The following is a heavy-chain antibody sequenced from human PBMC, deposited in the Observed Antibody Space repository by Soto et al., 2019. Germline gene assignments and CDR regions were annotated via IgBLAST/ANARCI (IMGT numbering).Heavy chain of an antibody. Sequence: SVKGSCEAPGSTFTSSYMHPLRQAPGHALECMGLINPSGGSTGYAQKSQGRVTMTRDPSTSTGYMERSSLRSEDTAVYDCSRDLCHIAVRRRSRWLQLSRFYPWGQGTLGTVSS. CDR3: SRDLCHIAVRRRSRWLQLSRFYP. CDR2: INPSGGST. V-gene: IGHV1-46*01. D-gene: IGHD5-12*01. CDR1: GSTFTSSY. J-gene: IGHJ5*02.